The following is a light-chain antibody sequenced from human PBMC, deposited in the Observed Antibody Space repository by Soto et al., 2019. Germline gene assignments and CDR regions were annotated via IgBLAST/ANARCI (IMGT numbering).Light chain of an antibody. CDR3: EPDTKSPAYS. V-gene: IGKV3-15*01. J-gene: IGKJ1*01. Sequence: ETVMTQSPDTLSVSPGESATLSCRASQDVSTNLAWFHQKPGQTPRLVLYGASKRATGIPARFSGSNSGSTITLNIISRQPEDFGVYSCEPDTKSPAYSFGQGSKVDIK. CDR1: QDVSTN. CDR2: GAS.